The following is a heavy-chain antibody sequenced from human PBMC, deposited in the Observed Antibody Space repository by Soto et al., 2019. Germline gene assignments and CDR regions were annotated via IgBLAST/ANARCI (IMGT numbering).Heavy chain of an antibody. CDR3: ARVVDQRATFDY. J-gene: IGHJ4*02. D-gene: IGHD2-2*01. Sequence: QVQLVQSGAEVKKPGASVKVSCKASGYTFTSYYMHWVRQAPGQGLEWMGIINPSGGSTSYAQKFQGRGTLTRATSQSIVYMELSSLRSEDTTVYYCARVVDQRATFDYWGQGTLVTVCS. CDR2: INPSGGST. CDR1: GYTFTSYY. V-gene: IGHV1-46*01.